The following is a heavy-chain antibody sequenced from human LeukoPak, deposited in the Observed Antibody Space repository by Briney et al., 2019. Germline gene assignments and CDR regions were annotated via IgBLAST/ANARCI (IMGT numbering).Heavy chain of an antibody. CDR3: ARDGGGGDFDY. D-gene: IGHD2-21*01. CDR2: ISAYNGNT. V-gene: IGHV1-18*01. Sequence: ASVKVSCKASGYTFTTYGITWVRQAPGQGLEWMGWISAYNGNTNYAQKFQGRVTMTTDTSASTAYMELRSLRSDDTAVYYCARDGGGGDFDYWGQGTLVTVSS. CDR1: GYTFTTYG. J-gene: IGHJ4*02.